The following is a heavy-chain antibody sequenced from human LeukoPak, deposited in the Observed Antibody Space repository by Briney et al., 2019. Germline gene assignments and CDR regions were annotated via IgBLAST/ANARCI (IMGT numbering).Heavy chain of an antibody. Sequence: GGSLRLSCAASGFTFSDYYMSWIRQAPGKGLEWVSYISSSGNTVKYADSVKGRFTISRDNAKNSLYLQMNSLRAEDTAVYYCARDQVSVAGTGIGYWGQGTLVTVSS. D-gene: IGHD6-19*01. V-gene: IGHV3-11*04. CDR2: ISSSGNTV. CDR1: GFTFSDYY. J-gene: IGHJ4*02. CDR3: ARDQVSVAGTGIGY.